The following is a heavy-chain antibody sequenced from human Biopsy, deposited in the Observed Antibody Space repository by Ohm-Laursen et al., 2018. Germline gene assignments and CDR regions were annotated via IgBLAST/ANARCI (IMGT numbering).Heavy chain of an antibody. V-gene: IGHV4-31*03. Sequence: SQTLSLTCSVSGAPVKTSGYFWAWIRQRPGKGLEWIGYISYNERTHYNPSLTSRLAISFDTSNNRISLQLRSVSVADTAVYYCVREPKTGTAEAWYFDLWGRGSPVTVPS. J-gene: IGHJ2*01. CDR3: VREPKTGTAEAWYFDL. CDR1: GAPVKTSGYF. D-gene: IGHD3-9*01. CDR2: ISYNERT.